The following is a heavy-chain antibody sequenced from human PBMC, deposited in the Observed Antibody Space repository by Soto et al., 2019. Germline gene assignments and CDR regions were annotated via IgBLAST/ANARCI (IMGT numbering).Heavy chain of an antibody. CDR3: AKYAGGSVYYFDY. CDR1: GFTFSNYA. V-gene: IGHV3-23*01. J-gene: IGHJ4*02. Sequence: GGSLRLSCAASGFTFSNYAMSWVRQAPGKGPEWVSGISGSGGSTYYADSVEGRFTISRDKSKNTLYLQMNSLRAEDTAVYYCAKYAGGSVYYFDYWGQGTLVTVSS. CDR2: ISGSGGST. D-gene: IGHD2-15*01.